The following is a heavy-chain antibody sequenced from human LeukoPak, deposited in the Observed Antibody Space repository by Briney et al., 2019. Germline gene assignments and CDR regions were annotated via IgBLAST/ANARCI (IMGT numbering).Heavy chain of an antibody. CDR1: GFTFSSYS. D-gene: IGHD3-10*01. J-gene: IGHJ4*02. CDR3: ARNYYGDYFFDY. Sequence: GGSLRLSCAASGFTFSSYSMNWVRQAPGKGLEWISYISTSSRTIYYADSVKGRFTISRDNAKNSLYPQMNSLRAEDTAMYYCARNYYGDYFFDYWGQGTLVTVSS. V-gene: IGHV3-48*01. CDR2: ISTSSRTI.